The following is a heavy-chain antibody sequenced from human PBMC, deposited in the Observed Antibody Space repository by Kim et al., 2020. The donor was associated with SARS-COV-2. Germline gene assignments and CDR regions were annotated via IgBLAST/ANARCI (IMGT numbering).Heavy chain of an antibody. CDR2: ISYDGSNK. CDR3: ARSWVGYCSSTSCYAGFVDY. Sequence: GGSLRLSCAASGFTFSSYGMHWVRQAPGKGLEWVAVISYDGSNKYYADSVKGRFTISRDNSKNTLYLQMNSLRAEDTAVYYCARSWVGYCSSTSCYAGFVDYWGQGTLVTVSS. CDR1: GFTFSSYG. D-gene: IGHD2-2*01. V-gene: IGHV3-33*05. J-gene: IGHJ4*02.